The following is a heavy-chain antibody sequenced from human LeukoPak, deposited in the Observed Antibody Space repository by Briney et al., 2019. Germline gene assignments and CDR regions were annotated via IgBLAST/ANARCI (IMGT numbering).Heavy chain of an antibody. J-gene: IGHJ5*02. CDR3: ARDRLDYDSSGYYQSWFDP. Sequence: SETLSLTCTVSGGSISSSSYYWGWIRQPPGKGLEWIGSIYYSGSTYYNPSLKSRVTISVGTSKNQFSLKLSSVTAADTAVYYCARDRLDYDSSGYYQSWFDPWGQGTLVTVSS. CDR2: IYYSGST. D-gene: IGHD3-22*01. CDR1: GGSISSSSYY. V-gene: IGHV4-39*07.